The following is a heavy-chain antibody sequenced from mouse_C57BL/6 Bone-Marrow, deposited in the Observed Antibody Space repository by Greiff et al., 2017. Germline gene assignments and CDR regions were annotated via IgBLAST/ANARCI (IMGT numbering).Heavy chain of an antibody. Sequence: QVQLQQSGAELAKPGPSVTLSCKASGYTFTSYWMHWVKQRPGQGLEWIGYINPSSVYTKYNQKFKDKATLTADKYSTTAYMQMSSLTYEDSAVYYCASLYGSSYYWYFDVWGTGTTVTVSS. CDR2: INPSSVYT. CDR3: ASLYGSSYYWYFDV. J-gene: IGHJ1*03. V-gene: IGHV1-7*01. D-gene: IGHD1-1*01. CDR1: GYTFTSYW.